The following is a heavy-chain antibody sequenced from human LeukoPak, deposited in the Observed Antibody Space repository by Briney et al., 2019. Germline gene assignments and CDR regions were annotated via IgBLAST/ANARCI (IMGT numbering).Heavy chain of an antibody. D-gene: IGHD3-3*01. CDR1: GYTFSNAW. CDR2: ISASGGST. CDR3: AKTIRRYYDFWSGSDC. V-gene: IGHV3-23*01. J-gene: IGHJ4*02. Sequence: GGSLRLSCAASGYTFSNAWMNWVRQAPGKGLEWVSGISASGGSTYYADSVKGRFTISRDNSKNTLYLQMNSLRAEDTAVYYCAKTIRRYYDFWSGSDCWGQGTLVTVSS.